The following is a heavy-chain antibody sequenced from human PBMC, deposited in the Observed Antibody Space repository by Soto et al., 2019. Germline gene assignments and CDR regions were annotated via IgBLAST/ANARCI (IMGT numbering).Heavy chain of an antibody. CDR1: GFTFSSYG. D-gene: IGHD3-10*01. Sequence: GGSLRLSCAASGFTFSSYGMHWVRQAPGKGLEWVAVIWYDGSNKYYADSVKGRFTISRDNSKNTLYLQMNSLRAEDTAVYYCARDPYGSGSRRYFDYWGQGTLVTVSS. CDR3: ARDPYGSGSRRYFDY. J-gene: IGHJ4*02. CDR2: IWYDGSNK. V-gene: IGHV3-33*01.